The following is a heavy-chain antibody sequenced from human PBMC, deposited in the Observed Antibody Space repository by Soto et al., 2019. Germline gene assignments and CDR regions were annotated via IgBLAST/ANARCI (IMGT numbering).Heavy chain of an antibody. CDR2: VYYTGDT. CDR3: VRQGIDYLHGLVDV. J-gene: IGHJ6*02. CDR1: SGPDRSHN. V-gene: IGHV4-59*08. D-gene: IGHD4-17*01. Sequence: QVQLQQSGPRLVKPSETLSLTCTVSSGPDRSHNWGWIRQPPGRGLEWSGYVYYTGDTAYNPSLRSRGTISADTSTNDISLTLSSVTAADTAVYYCVRQGIDYLHGLVDVWGQGTTVSVSS.